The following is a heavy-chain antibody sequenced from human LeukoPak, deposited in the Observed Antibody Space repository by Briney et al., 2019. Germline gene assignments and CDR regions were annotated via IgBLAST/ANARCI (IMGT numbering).Heavy chain of an antibody. J-gene: IGHJ6*01. CDR1: GFTFSSYV. CDR3: AKAPAPYYYYYGMDV. Sequence: GGSLRLSCAASGFTFSSYVMNWVRQAPGKGLEWVSSISDNGVTRYYADSVKGRFAISRDNSDNTVYLQMNSLRAEDTAIYYCAKAPAPYYYYYGMDVWGQGTAVTVSS. CDR2: ISDNGVTR. V-gene: IGHV3-23*01.